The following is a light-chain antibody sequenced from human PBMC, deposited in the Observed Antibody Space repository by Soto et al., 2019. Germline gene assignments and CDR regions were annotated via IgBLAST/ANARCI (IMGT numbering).Light chain of an antibody. CDR3: QQAHSFPFT. CDR1: QTIRTS. V-gene: IGKV1-39*01. CDR2: TAS. Sequence: DIQMTQSPSSLSASVGDRVTITCRATQTIRTSLNWYQQKPGKAPKLLIFTASSLQSGVPSRFSGAGFGTQFTLTVSRLQPEDFAAYYCQQAHSFPFTFEPGTTVDIK. J-gene: IGKJ3*01.